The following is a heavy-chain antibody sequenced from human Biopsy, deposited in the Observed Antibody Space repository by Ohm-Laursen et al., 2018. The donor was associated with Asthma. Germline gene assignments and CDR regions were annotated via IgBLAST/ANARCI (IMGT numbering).Heavy chain of an antibody. Sequence: SSVKVSCKAFGGTFNTYVIGWVRQAPGQGLEWMGGINSVFGTTTYPQKFQDRVTITADDSTSTVYMELSSLRSEDTAVYYCARKAGSCISRTCYSLDFWGQGTLVTVSS. D-gene: IGHD2-2*01. CDR2: INSVFGTT. J-gene: IGHJ4*02. CDR3: ARKAGSCISRTCYSLDF. CDR1: GGTFNTYV. V-gene: IGHV1-69*01.